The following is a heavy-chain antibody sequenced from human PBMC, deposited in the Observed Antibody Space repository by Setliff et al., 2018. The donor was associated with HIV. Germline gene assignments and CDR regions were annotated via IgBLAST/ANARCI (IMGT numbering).Heavy chain of an antibody. D-gene: IGHD2-21*02. CDR2: IYTSGST. CDR1: GGSISSYY. CDR3: ARDARLDHHGSGGYSYQYYYMDV. V-gene: IGHV4-4*07. Sequence: LSLTCTVSGGSISSYYWSWIRQPAGKGLEWIGRIYTSGSTKYNPSLKSRVTISVDTSKSQFSLKLTSVTAADTAVYYCARDARLDHHGSGGYSYQYYYMDVWGRGTTVTVSS. J-gene: IGHJ6*03.